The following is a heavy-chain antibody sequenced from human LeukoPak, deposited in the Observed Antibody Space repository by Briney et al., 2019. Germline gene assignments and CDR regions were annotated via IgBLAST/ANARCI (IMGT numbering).Heavy chain of an antibody. V-gene: IGHV3-33*01. CDR1: GFTFAGYG. Sequence: GGSLGLSCAGSGFTFAGYGMHWFRETPGKGLEWVAVIADDGSRAFYADSVKGRFTISRDNSKNTMSVQMDDLRAEDTAVNYCTRYNNDHFDYWGQGTLVTVSS. D-gene: IGHD1-14*01. CDR2: IADDGSRA. CDR3: TRYNNDHFDY. J-gene: IGHJ4*02.